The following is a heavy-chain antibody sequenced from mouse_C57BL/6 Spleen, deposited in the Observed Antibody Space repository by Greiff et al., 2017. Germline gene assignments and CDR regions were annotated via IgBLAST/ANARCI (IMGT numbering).Heavy chain of an antibody. CDR2: ISDGGSYT. CDR3: ARDDYYGKGYFDV. J-gene: IGHJ1*03. V-gene: IGHV5-4*01. D-gene: IGHD1-1*01. Sequence: EVQRVESGGGLVKPGGSLKLSCAASGFTFSSYAMSWVRQTPEKRLEWVATISDGGSYTYYPDNVKGRFTISRDNAKNNLYLQMSHLKSEDTAMYCCARDDYYGKGYFDVWGTGTTVTVSS. CDR1: GFTFSSYA.